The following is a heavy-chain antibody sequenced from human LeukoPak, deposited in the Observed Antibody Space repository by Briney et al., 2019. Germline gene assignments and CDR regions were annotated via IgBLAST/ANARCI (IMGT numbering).Heavy chain of an antibody. CDR2: ISYDGTSI. J-gene: IGHJ4*02. Sequence: GGSLRLSCAVSGLNFSDYGLHWARQAPGKGLEWVAGISYDGTSIHYTDSVRGRFTISRDNSQNMLYLQMKSLRAEDTAMYYSTLYFYDSSGLVRDYWGQGTLVTVSS. CDR3: TLYFYDSSGLVRDY. D-gene: IGHD3-22*01. V-gene: IGHV3-30*04. CDR1: GLNFSDYG.